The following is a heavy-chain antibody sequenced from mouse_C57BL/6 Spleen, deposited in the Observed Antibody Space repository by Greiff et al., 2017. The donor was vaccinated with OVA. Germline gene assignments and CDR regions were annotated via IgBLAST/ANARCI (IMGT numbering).Heavy chain of an antibody. CDR3: ARWDDHYAMDY. V-gene: IGHV1-66*01. D-gene: IGHD2-3*01. Sequence: QVQLQQSGPELVKPGASVTISCKASGYSFTSYYIHWVKQRPGQGLEWIGWIYPGSGNTKYNEKFKGKATLTADTSSSTAYMQLSSLTAEDAAVYYCARWDDHYAMDYWGKGTSVTVSS. J-gene: IGHJ4*01. CDR2: IYPGSGNT. CDR1: GYSFTSYY.